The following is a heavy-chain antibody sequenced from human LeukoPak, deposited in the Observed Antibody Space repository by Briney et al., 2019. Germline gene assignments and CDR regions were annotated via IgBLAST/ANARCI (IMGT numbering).Heavy chain of an antibody. CDR2: IYYSGST. D-gene: IGHD6-13*01. V-gene: IGHV4-59*01. CDR1: GGSISSYY. CDR3: ARVGPMNSSSWYQASPYYYYYGMDV. Sequence: SETLSLTCTVSGGSISSYYWSWIRQPPGKGLDWIGYIYYSGSTNYNPSLKSRVTISVDTSKNQFSLKLSSVTAADTAVYYCARVGPMNSSSWYQASPYYYYYGMDVWGKGTTVTVSS. J-gene: IGHJ6*04.